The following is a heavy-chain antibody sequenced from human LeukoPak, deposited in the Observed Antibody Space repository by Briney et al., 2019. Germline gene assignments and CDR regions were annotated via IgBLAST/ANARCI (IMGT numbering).Heavy chain of an antibody. D-gene: IGHD3-10*01. V-gene: IGHV3-30*02. J-gene: IGHJ4*02. CDR3: ANLWFGELFRADY. CDR2: IRYDGSNK. Sequence: GGSLRLSCAASGFTFSSYGMHWVRQAPGKGLEWVAFIRYDGSNKYYADSVKGRFTISRDNSKNTLYLQMNSLRAEDTAVYYCANLWFGELFRADYWGQGTLVTASS. CDR1: GFTFSSYG.